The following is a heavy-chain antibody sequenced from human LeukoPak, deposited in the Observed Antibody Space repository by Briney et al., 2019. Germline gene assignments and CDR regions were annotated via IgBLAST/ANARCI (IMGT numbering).Heavy chain of an antibody. D-gene: IGHD5-24*01. CDR1: GFTFSTYW. CDR3: ARVIDGALIDY. Sequence: VGSLRPSCVASGFTFSTYWMSWVRQAPGKGLEWVANIRQDGSEKYYVDSVKGRFTISRDNAKNSLYLQMNTLRDDDTAVYYCARVIDGALIDYWGQGTLVTVSS. V-gene: IGHV3-7*01. CDR2: IRQDGSEK. J-gene: IGHJ4*02.